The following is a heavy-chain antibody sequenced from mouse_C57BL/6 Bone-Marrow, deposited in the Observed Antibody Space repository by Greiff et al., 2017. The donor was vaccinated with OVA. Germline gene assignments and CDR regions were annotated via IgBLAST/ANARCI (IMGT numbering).Heavy chain of an antibody. D-gene: IGHD1-1*01. CDR3: ARQGYGSSYHFDY. Sequence: QVHVKQSGPGLVAPSQSLSITCTVSGFSLTSYGVHWVRQPPGKGLEWLVVIWSDGSTTYNSALKSRLSISKDNSKSQVFLKMNSLQTDDTAMYYGARQGYGSSYHFDYWGQGTTLTVSS. CDR1: GFSLTSYG. CDR2: IWSDGST. V-gene: IGHV2-6-1*01. J-gene: IGHJ2*01.